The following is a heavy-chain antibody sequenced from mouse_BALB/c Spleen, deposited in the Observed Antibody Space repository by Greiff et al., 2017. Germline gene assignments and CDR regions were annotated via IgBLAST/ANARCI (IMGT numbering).Heavy chain of an antibody. CDR1: GYTFSSYW. J-gene: IGHJ4*01. CDR3: ARSLPYYAMDY. CDR2: ILPGSGST. Sequence: VQLQQSGAELMKPGASVKISCKATGYTFSSYWIEWVKQRPGHGLEWIGEILPGSGSTNYNEKFKGKATFTADTSSNTAYMQLSSLTSEDSAVYYCARSLPYYAMDYWGQGTSVTVSS. V-gene: IGHV1-9*01. D-gene: IGHD6-5*01.